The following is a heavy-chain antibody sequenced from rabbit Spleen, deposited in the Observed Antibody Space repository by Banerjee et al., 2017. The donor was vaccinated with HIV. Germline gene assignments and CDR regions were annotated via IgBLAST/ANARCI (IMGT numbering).Heavy chain of an antibody. V-gene: IGHV1S40*01. CDR3: ARGAWSTDCMNL. D-gene: IGHD7-1*01. Sequence: QSLEESGGDLVKPGASLTLTCTASGFTLSSYYMCWVRQAPGKGLEWIACIDAGSSGSTYYASWAKGRFTISKTSSTTVTLRLPSLTVADTATYFCARGAWSTDCMNLWGPGTLVTVS. J-gene: IGHJ4*01. CDR2: IDAGSSGST. CDR1: GFTLSSYY.